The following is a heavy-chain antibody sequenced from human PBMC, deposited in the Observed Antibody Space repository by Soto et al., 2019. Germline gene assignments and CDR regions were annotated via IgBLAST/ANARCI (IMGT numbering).Heavy chain of an antibody. CDR2: IYHSGST. CDR1: GYSMVSGYY. D-gene: IGHD4-17*01. J-gene: IGHJ3*02. V-gene: IGHV4-38-2*02. CDR3: ARDAYGGNSDFDI. Sequence: ETLSLTCAVSGYSMVSGYYLGVIRQPPGKVLEWLGSIYHSGSTYYNPSLKSRVAISVDTSKNQFSLKLSSVTAADTAVYYCARDAYGGNSDFDIWGQGTMVTVSS.